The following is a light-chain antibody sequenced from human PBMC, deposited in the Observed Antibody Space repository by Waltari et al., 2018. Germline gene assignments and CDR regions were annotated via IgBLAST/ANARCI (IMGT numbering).Light chain of an antibody. J-gene: IGLJ3*02. V-gene: IGLV1-47*01. Sequence: QSVLTQPPSASGTPGQRVTISCSGSSSNIGSNHVHWYQQVPGTAPKLRIYRNDQRPAGVPDRFSGAKSGTSASLAISGLRSEDEGHYYCAAWDDSLRGVFGGGTKLTVL. CDR2: RND. CDR3: AAWDDSLRGV. CDR1: SSNIGSNH.